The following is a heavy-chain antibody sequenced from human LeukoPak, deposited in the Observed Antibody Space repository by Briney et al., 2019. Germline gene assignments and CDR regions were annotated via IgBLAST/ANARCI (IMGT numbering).Heavy chain of an antibody. D-gene: IGHD3-22*01. CDR2: ISGSGGST. Sequence: GGSLRLSCAASGFTFSSYAMSWVRQAPGKGLEWVSAISGSGGSTYYADSVKGRFTISRDNSKNTLYLQMNSLRAEDTAVYYCAKDSLGYYDSSGYSFDYWGQGTLVTVSS. CDR3: AKDSLGYYDSSGYSFDY. J-gene: IGHJ4*02. CDR1: GFTFSSYA. V-gene: IGHV3-23*01.